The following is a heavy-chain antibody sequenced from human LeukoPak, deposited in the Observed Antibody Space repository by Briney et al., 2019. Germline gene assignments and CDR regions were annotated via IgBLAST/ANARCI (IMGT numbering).Heavy chain of an antibody. Sequence: KPSETLSLTCTVSGGSISSSSYYWGWIRQPPGKGLEWIGEINHSGSTNYNPSLKSRVTISVDTSKNQFSLKLSSVTAADTAVYYCASLPVAMSGLDYWGQGTLVTVSS. D-gene: IGHD2-2*01. CDR3: ASLPVAMSGLDY. V-gene: IGHV4-39*07. J-gene: IGHJ4*02. CDR2: INHSGST. CDR1: GGSISSSSYY.